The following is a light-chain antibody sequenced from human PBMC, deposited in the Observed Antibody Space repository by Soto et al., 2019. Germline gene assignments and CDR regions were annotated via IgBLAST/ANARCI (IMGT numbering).Light chain of an antibody. CDR2: DAS. J-gene: IGKJ4*01. V-gene: IGKV3-11*01. Sequence: EIVLTQSPVTLSLSPGERATVSCRSSQSVSSTYLAWYQQKPGQAPRLLIYDASNRATGIPARFSGSGSGTDFTLTISSLEPEDFAVYYCQQRSNWPPLTFGGGTKVDIK. CDR3: QQRSNWPPLT. CDR1: QSVSSTY.